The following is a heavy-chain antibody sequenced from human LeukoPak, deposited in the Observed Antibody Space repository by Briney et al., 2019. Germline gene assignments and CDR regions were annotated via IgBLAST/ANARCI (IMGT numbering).Heavy chain of an antibody. Sequence: PSEILSLTCAVYGGSFSGYYWSWIRQPPGKGLEWIGEINHSGSTNYNPSLKSRVTISVDTSKNQFSLKLSSVTAADTAVYYCARGRVGGDAFDIWGHATMVTVSS. CDR2: INHSGST. J-gene: IGHJ3*02. CDR3: ARGRVGGDAFDI. CDR1: GGSFSGYY. V-gene: IGHV4-34*01. D-gene: IGHD4-23*01.